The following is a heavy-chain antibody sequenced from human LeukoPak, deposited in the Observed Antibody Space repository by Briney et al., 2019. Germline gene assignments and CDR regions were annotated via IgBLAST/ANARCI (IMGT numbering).Heavy chain of an antibody. CDR1: GYTLTSYD. CDR2: MNPNSGYA. Sequence: ASVKVSCKASGYTLTSYDINWVRQATGQGLEWMGWMNPNSGYASSAQKFQGRVTMTRDTSMSTAYMELSSLRSDGPAVSYCARGNRLYSSSWYSLAFDIWGQGTMVTVSS. J-gene: IGHJ3*02. CDR3: ARGNRLYSSSWYSLAFDI. D-gene: IGHD6-13*01. V-gene: IGHV1-8*01.